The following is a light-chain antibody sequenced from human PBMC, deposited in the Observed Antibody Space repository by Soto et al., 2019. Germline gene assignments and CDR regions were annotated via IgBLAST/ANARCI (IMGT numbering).Light chain of an antibody. CDR3: SSFTGTTTLDV. Sequence: QSALIQPASVSGSPGQSITISCTGTSSDVGAYKYVSWYQQHPGKVPKLIIYGVSNRPSGVSNRFSGSKSGNTAFLTISGLQPEDEADYYCSSFTGTTTLDVFGTGTKLTVL. J-gene: IGLJ1*01. V-gene: IGLV2-14*03. CDR1: SSDVGAYKY. CDR2: GVS.